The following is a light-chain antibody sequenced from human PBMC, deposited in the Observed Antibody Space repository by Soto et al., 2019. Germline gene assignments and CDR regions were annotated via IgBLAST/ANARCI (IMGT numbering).Light chain of an antibody. CDR2: DDS. CDR1: NIRSKA. V-gene: IGLV3-21*02. CDR3: QVWNSSSDQYV. J-gene: IGLJ1*01. Sequence: SYELAQPPSMSVAPGQTARITCGGHNIRSKAVHWYQKKPGQAPVVVVYDDSHRPSGIPKRFSGSNSGNTATLTITRVEAGDEADYYCQVWNSSSDQYVFGTGTKLTVL.